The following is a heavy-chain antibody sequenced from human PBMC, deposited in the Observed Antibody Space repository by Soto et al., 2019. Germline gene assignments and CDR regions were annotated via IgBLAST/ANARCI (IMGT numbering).Heavy chain of an antibody. CDR1: GYTFTRYG. D-gene: IGHD3-16*01. CDR2: INTYNGNT. J-gene: IGHJ6*02. CDR3: AMVDVYVTPSPQDV. V-gene: IGHV1-18*01. Sequence: QVQLVQSGAEVKNPGASVKVSCKASGYTFTRYGIGWARQAPGQGLEWMGWINTYNGNTNYAQNVQGRFTLTTDTATSTAYMDLRSLRSNDTAIYYCAMVDVYVTPSPQDVWGQGTTVIVSS.